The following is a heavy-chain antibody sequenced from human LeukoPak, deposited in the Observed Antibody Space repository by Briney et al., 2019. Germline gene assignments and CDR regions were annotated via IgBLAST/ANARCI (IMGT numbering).Heavy chain of an antibody. CDR3: ARGKGYCSGGSCHNWLDP. CDR2: INHSGST. CDR1: GGSFSGYY. V-gene: IGHV4-34*01. Sequence: PSETLSLTCAVYGGSFSGYYWSWIRQPPGKGLEWIGEINHSGSTNYNPSLKSRVTISVGTSKNQFSLKLSSVTAADTAVYYCARGKGYCSGGSCHNWLDPWGQGTLVTVSS. J-gene: IGHJ5*02. D-gene: IGHD2-15*01.